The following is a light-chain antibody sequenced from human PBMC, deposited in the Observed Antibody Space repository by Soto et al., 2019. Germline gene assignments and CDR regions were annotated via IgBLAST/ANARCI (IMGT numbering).Light chain of an antibody. Sequence: QSVLTQPASVSGSPGQSITISCTGTSSDVGSYNLVSWYQQHPGKAPKLMIYEGSKRPSGVSNRFSGSKSGNTASLTISGLQAEDEADYYCCSYALLLYVFGTGTKVTVL. CDR3: CSYALLLYV. V-gene: IGLV2-23*01. CDR2: EGS. J-gene: IGLJ1*01. CDR1: SSDVGSYNL.